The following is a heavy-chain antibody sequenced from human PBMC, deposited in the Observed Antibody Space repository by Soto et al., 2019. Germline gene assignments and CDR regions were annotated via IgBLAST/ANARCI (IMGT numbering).Heavy chain of an antibody. Sequence: ASVKVSCKASGYTFTSYDINWVRQATGQGLEWMGWMNPNSGNTGYAQKFQGRVTMTRNTSISTAYMELSSLRSEDTAVYYCARSNMLFGFAYDYWGQGTLVTVSS. J-gene: IGHJ4*02. D-gene: IGHD2-8*01. CDR2: MNPNSGNT. CDR3: ARSNMLFGFAYDY. CDR1: GYTFTSYD. V-gene: IGHV1-8*01.